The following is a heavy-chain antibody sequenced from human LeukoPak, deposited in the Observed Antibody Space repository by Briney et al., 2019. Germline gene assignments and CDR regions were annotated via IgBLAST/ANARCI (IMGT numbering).Heavy chain of an antibody. D-gene: IGHD2-2*01. J-gene: IGHJ4*02. V-gene: IGHV3-23*01. CDR3: AKDRYCRSTNCPYDY. CDR2: ISVSDDST. CDR1: GLTSSGYT. Sequence: GSLRLSRAASGLTSSGYTMNWVRQAPGKGLEWGPGISVSDDSTYYADSVKGRFTMSRDNSNNMLYLQMNSLRAEDTAVYYCAKDRYCRSTNCPYDYWGQGTLVTVSS.